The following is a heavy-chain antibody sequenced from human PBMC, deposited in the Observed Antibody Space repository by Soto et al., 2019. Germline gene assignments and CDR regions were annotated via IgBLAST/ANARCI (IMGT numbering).Heavy chain of an antibody. CDR3: ARVERGTATTVVDDFAI. CDR1: GGSFSGYY. V-gene: IGHV4-34*01. J-gene: IGHJ3*02. Sequence: QVQLQQWGAGLLKPSETLSLTCAVYGGSFSGYYWSWIRQPPGKGLEGIGEINHSGRTNYNPSLKTRVTISIDTHKNQLALKLHYVTASDTAVYYCARVERGTATTVVDDFAIWGRGTMVTVSS. CDR2: INHSGRT. D-gene: IGHD1-1*01.